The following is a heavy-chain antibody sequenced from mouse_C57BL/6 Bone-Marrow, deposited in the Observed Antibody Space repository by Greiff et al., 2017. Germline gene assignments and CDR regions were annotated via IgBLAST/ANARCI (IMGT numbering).Heavy chain of an antibody. CDR2: IWTGGGT. D-gene: IGHD1-1*01. V-gene: IGHV2-9-1*01. CDR3: ARRALDSSSYVWYFDV. CDR1: GFSFTSYS. Sequence: VQLKESGPGLVAPSQSLSLTCTVSGFSFTSYSISWVRQPPGKGLEWLGVIWTGGGTNYNSALKSRLSISKDNSKSQIFLKMNSLQTGGTARYYCARRALDSSSYVWYFDVWGTGTTVTVSS. J-gene: IGHJ1*03.